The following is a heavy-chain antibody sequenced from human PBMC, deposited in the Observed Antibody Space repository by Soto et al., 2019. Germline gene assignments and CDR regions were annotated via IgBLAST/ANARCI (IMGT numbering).Heavy chain of an antibody. D-gene: IGHD3-9*01. J-gene: IGHJ5*02. CDR1: GYTFTSYG. CDR3: AGDSLPNSVLRYFDWLSRGYWFDP. V-gene: IGHV1-18*04. CDR2: ISAYNGNT. Sequence: ASVKVSCKASGYTFTSYGISWVRQAPGQGLEWMGWISAYNGNTNYAQKLQGRVTMTTDTSTSTAYMELRSLRSDDTAVYYCAGDSLPNSVLRYFDWLSRGYWFDPWGQGTLVTVSS.